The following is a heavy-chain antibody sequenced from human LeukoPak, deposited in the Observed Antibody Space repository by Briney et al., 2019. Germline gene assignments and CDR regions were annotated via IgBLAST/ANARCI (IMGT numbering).Heavy chain of an antibody. J-gene: IGHJ4*02. CDR1: GGSISNSYFY. CDR3: ARRKYDFWSGYSDLDY. Sequence: PSETLSLTCTVSGGSISNSYFYWAWIRQPPGKGLEWIGSIYYSGNTYYNPSLKSRVTISVDTSMNQFSLNMRSVTAADTVVYYCARRKYDFWSGYSDLDYWGQGALVTVSS. D-gene: IGHD3/OR15-3a*01. CDR2: IYYSGNT. V-gene: IGHV4-39*01.